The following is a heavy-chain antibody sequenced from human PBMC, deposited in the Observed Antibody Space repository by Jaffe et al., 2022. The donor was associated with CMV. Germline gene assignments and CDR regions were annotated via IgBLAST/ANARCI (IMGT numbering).Heavy chain of an antibody. D-gene: IGHD1-1*01. J-gene: IGHJ4*02. V-gene: IGHV4-59*01. CDR3: ARDKTGTTGTYFDY. CDR1: GGSISSYY. Sequence: QVQLQESGPGLVKPSETLSLTCTVSGGSISSYYWSWIRQPPGKGLEWIGYIYYSGSTNYNPSLKSRVTISVDTSKNQFSLKLSSVTAADTAVYYCARDKTGTTGTYFDYWGQGTLVTVSS. CDR2: IYYSGST.